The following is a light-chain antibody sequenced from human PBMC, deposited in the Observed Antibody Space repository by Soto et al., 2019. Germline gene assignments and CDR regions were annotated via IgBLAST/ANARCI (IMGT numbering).Light chain of an antibody. CDR2: DTS. J-gene: IGKJ4*01. CDR3: QPYNNWPLT. V-gene: IGKV3-15*01. CDR1: QGIGDT. Sequence: PATLFVSPGEGVTLSCMASQGIGDTLAWYQHKPGQTPRLLIYDTSTRATGVPTRFSGSRSGAEFTLTINSLQYEAFAVYYCQPYNNWPLTFGGGTKVDIK.